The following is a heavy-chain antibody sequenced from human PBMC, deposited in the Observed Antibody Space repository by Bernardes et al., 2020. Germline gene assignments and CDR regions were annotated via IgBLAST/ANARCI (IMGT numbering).Heavy chain of an antibody. CDR3: ARSPDTAMVRWYYYMDV. D-gene: IGHD5-18*01. J-gene: IGHJ6*03. Sequence: TLSLTCTVSGGSISSYYWSWIRQPPGKGLEWIGYIYYSGSTNYNPSLKSRVTISVDTSKNQFSLKLSSVTAADTAVYYCARSPDTAMVRWYYYMDVWGKGTTVTVSS. V-gene: IGHV4-59*01. CDR1: GGSISSYY. CDR2: IYYSGST.